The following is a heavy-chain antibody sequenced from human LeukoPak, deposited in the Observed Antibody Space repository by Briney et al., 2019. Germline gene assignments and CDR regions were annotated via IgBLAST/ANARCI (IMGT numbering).Heavy chain of an antibody. CDR3: ARICCPASATWYPDDY. Sequence: ASVKVSCEASVYTFTTSGISWVRQAPGQGLEWMGWISAYNGLTEFAQRFQGRLTLTSDIATTTAYMELRSLSSDDTAVYYCARICCPASATWYPDDYWGQGTLVTVSS. V-gene: IGHV1-18*01. CDR1: VYTFTTSG. J-gene: IGHJ4*02. D-gene: IGHD6-13*01. CDR2: ISAYNGLT.